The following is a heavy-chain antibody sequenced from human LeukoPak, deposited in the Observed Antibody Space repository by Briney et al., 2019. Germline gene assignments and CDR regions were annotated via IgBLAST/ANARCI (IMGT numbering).Heavy chain of an antibody. D-gene: IGHD1-26*01. CDR3: SRNSGTYRGYGMDV. CDR2: IRAKHLGGTT. CDR1: GFIFRDRA. J-gene: IGHJ6*02. V-gene: IGHV3-49*04. Sequence: GGSLRLSCTASGFIFRDRAMSWVRHAPGKGLEWVGFIRAKHLGGTTEYASSVKDRFSISRDDSNSIAYLHMNSLKTEDTAVYYCSRNSGTYRGYGMDVWGQGTTVTVSS.